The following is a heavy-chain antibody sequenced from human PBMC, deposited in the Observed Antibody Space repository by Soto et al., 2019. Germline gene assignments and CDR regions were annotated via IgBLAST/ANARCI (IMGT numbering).Heavy chain of an antibody. J-gene: IGHJ4*02. CDR2: IYYSGST. CDR1: GGSISSSSYY. V-gene: IGHV4-39*01. Sequence: SETLSLTCTVSGGSISSSSYYWGWIRQPPGKGLEWIGSIYYSGSTYYNPSLKSRVTISVDTSKNQFSLKLSSVTAADTAVYYCARHARSVDYWGQGTLVTVSS. CDR3: ARHARSVDY.